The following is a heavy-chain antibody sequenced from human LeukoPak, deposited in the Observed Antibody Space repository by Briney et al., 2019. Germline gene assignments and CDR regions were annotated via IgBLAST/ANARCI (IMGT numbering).Heavy chain of an antibody. CDR1: GFTFSSYS. Sequence: AGGSLRLSCAASGFTFSSYSMNWVRQAPGKGLEWVSYISSSSSTIYYADSVKGRFTISRDNAKNSLYLQMNNLKAGDTAVYYCARALTRDALDLWGQGTMVTVSS. V-gene: IGHV3-48*01. CDR2: ISSSSSTI. J-gene: IGHJ3*01. CDR3: ARALTRDALDL.